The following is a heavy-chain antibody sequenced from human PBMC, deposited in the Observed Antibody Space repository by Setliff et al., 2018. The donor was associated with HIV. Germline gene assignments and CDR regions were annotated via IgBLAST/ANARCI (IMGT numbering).Heavy chain of an antibody. V-gene: IGHV1-18*01. Sequence: ASVKVSCKASGYTFTSYGISWVRQAPGQGLEWMGWISAYNGNTNYAQKLQGRVTMTTDTSTSTAYMELRSLRSDDTAVYYCARDPYDTSENPYDPWGQGTLVTVSS. J-gene: IGHJ5*02. CDR2: ISAYNGNT. CDR3: ARDPYDTSENPYDP. D-gene: IGHD3-16*01. CDR1: GYTFTSYG.